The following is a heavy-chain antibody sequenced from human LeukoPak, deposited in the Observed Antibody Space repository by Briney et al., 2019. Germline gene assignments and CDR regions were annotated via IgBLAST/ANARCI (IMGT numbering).Heavy chain of an antibody. CDR3: AREGYSDCSSTSCYIFDY. CDR1: GGSISSYY. J-gene: IGHJ4*02. CDR2: IYTSGST. Sequence: PSETLSLTCTVSGGSISSYYWSWIRQPAGKGLEWIGRIYTSGSTNYNPSLKSRVTMSVDTSKNQFSLKLSSVTAADTAVYYCAREGYSDCSSTSCYIFDYWGQGTLVAVSS. D-gene: IGHD2-2*01. V-gene: IGHV4-4*07.